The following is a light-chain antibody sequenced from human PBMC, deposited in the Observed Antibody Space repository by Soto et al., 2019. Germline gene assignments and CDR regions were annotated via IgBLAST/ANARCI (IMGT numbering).Light chain of an antibody. J-gene: IGKJ1*01. V-gene: IGKV1-5*01. CDR1: QSISSW. CDR3: QLYNSYPRT. CDR2: DAS. Sequence: DIQMTQSPSTLSASVGDRVTITCRASQSISSWLAWYQQKPGKAPKLLIYDASSLESGVPSRFSGSGSGTEFTLTISILQPDDFATYYCQLYNSYPRTFGQGTKVEIK.